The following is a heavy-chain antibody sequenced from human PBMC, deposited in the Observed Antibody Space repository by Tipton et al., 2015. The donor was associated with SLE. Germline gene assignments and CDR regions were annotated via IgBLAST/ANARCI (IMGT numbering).Heavy chain of an antibody. CDR2: IKQDGSEQ. V-gene: IGHV3-7*01. D-gene: IGHD3-16*01. Sequence: SLRLSCAASGFTFNNYAMSWVRQSPGKGLEWVASIKQDGSEQYYVDSMKGRFTISKDNANNSLYLQMNSLRVEDTAVYYCGRDSRGVWDYWGQGALVIVSS. CDR1: GFTFNNYA. CDR3: GRDSRGVWDY. J-gene: IGHJ4*02.